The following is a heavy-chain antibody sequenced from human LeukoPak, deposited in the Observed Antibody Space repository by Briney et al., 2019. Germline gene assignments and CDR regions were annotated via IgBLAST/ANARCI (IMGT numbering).Heavy chain of an antibody. CDR3: AIEAAAANDAFDI. J-gene: IGHJ3*02. D-gene: IGHD2-15*01. CDR1: GYSFTSYW. V-gene: IGHV5-51*01. CDR2: IYPGDSDT. Sequence: GESPKISCKGSGYSFTSYWIGWVRQMPGKGLEWMGIIYPGDSDTRYSPSFQGQVTISADKSISTAYLQWSSLKASDTAMYYCAIEAAAANDAFDIWGQGTMVTVSS.